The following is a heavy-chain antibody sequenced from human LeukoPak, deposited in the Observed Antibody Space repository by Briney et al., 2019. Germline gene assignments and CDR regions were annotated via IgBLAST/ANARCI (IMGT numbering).Heavy chain of an antibody. V-gene: IGHV3-21*01. CDR3: ARSSNGYFVYYYNYMDV. D-gene: IGHD3-9*01. CDR1: GFTFSSYG. Sequence: GGTLRLSCAASGFTFSSYGMSWVRQAPGKGLEWVSSISSSSSYIYYADSVKGRFTISRDNAKNSLYLQMNSLRAEDTAVYYCARSSNGYFVYYYNYMDVWGKGTTVTISS. CDR2: ISSSSSYI. J-gene: IGHJ6*03.